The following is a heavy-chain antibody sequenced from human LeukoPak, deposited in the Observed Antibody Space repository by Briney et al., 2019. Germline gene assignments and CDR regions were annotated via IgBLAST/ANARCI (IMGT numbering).Heavy chain of an antibody. D-gene: IGHD2-2*01. CDR3: ARLHTSEIDY. CDR1: GYSFTSYW. J-gene: IGHJ4*02. Sequence: GVSLKISCNGSGYSFTSYWIVWVRQMPGKGLEWMGIIYPGDSDTRYSPSFQGQVTISADKSISTAYLQWSSLKASDTAMYYCARLHTSEIDYWGQGTLVTVSS. CDR2: IYPGDSDT. V-gene: IGHV5-51*01.